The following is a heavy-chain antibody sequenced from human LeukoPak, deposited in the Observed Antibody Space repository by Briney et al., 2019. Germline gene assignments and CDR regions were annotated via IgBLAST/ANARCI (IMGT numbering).Heavy chain of an antibody. V-gene: IGHV3-23*01. D-gene: IGHD1-26*01. CDR1: RFTFNRYA. Sequence: PGGSLSLSCAASRFTFNRYAISWVRQAPRKGLEWVSSISGSGGGTFYASSVRGRFTISRDNSKDTVFLQMNGLRAEDTAMYYCAKWDENFKYMDVWGQGTAV. CDR2: ISGSGGGT. CDR3: AKWDENFKYMDV. J-gene: IGHJ6*03.